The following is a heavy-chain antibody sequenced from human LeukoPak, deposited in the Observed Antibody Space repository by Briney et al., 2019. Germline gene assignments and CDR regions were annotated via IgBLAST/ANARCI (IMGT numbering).Heavy chain of an antibody. CDR1: GYTFTGYY. CDR2: INPNSGGT. V-gene: IGHV1-2*02. D-gene: IGHD3-22*01. CDR3: ARDMIVVVDDAFDI. Sequence: ASVKVSCKASGYTFTGYYIHWVRQAPGQGLEWMGWINPNSGGTKYAQKFQGRVTVTRDTSISTAYMELRRLRSDDTAVYYCARDMIVVVDDAFDIWGQGTMVTVSS. J-gene: IGHJ3*02.